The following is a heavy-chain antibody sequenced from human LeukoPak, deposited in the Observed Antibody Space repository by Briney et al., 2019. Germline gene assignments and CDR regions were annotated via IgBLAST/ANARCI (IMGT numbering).Heavy chain of an antibody. V-gene: IGHV1-2*02. CDR3: ARTDNKYDSRLLFN. Sequence: ASVKVSCKASGYTFTGYYMHWVRQAPGQGLEWMGWINPHSGGTNFAQRFRGRVTLTRDTSVTTAYMELNRLESDDTAIYYCARTDNKYDSRLLFNWSQGTQIIVSS. CDR2: INPHSGGT. D-gene: IGHD3-22*01. CDR1: GYTFTGYY. J-gene: IGHJ4*02.